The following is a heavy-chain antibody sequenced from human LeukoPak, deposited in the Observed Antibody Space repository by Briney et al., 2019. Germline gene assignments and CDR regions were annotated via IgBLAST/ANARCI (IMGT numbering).Heavy chain of an antibody. V-gene: IGHV4-39*01. Sequence: ETLSLTCTVSGGSISSSSYYWGWIRQPPGKGLEWIGSINYSGSTYYNPSLKSRVTISVYTSKNQFSLKLSSVTAADTAVYYCARKLVVVSDSIDFDYWGQGTLVTVSS. D-gene: IGHD3-22*01. CDR1: GGSISSSSYY. J-gene: IGHJ4*02. CDR3: ARKLVVVSDSIDFDY. CDR2: INYSGST.